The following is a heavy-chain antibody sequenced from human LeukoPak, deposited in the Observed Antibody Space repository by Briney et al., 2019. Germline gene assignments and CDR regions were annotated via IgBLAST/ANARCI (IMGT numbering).Heavy chain of an antibody. D-gene: IGHD4-23*01. CDR2: INHSGST. CDR3: ARRTTVVTPPDY. Sequence: SETLSLTCAVYGGSFSDNYWSWIRQPPGKGLEWIGEINHSGSTNYNPSLKSRVTISLDTSKTQFSLNLSSVTAADTAVYYCARRTTVVTPPDYWGQGTLVTVSS. CDR1: GGSFSDNY. V-gene: IGHV4-34*01. J-gene: IGHJ4*02.